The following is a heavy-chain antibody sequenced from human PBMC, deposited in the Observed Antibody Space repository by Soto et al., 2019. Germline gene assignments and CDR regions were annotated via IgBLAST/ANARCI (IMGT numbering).Heavy chain of an antibody. CDR3: ARGKIYGDYDNWFDP. V-gene: IGHV3-48*01. D-gene: IGHD4-17*01. J-gene: IGHJ5*02. Sequence: EVQLVDSGGGLVQPGGSLRLSCAASGFTFSSYSMNWVRQAPGKGLEWVSYISSSSSTIYYADSVKGRFTIPRDNAKNSLYLKMNSLRAEDTAVDYCARGKIYGDYDNWFDPWGQGTLVTVSS. CDR1: GFTFSSYS. CDR2: ISSSSSTI.